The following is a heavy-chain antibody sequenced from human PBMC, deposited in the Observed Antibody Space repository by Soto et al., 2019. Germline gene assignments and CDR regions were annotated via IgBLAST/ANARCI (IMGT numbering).Heavy chain of an antibody. CDR2: ISSSSSYI. V-gene: IGHV3-21*01. CDR1: GFTFSSYS. CDR3: ARDPGYSSPEYFQH. Sequence: LSLTCAASGFTFSSYSMNWVRQAPGKGLEWVSSISSSSSYIYYADSVKGRFTISRDNAKNSLYLQMNSLRAEDTAVYYCARDPGYSSPEYFQHWGQGTLVTVSS. J-gene: IGHJ1*01. D-gene: IGHD6-13*01.